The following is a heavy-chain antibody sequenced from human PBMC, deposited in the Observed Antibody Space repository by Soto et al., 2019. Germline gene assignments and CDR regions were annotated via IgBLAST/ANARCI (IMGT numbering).Heavy chain of an antibody. CDR2: ISGSGGST. J-gene: IGHJ6*03. CDR1: GFTFSSYA. V-gene: IGHV3-23*01. Sequence: GGSLRLSCAASGFTFSSYAMSWVRQAPGKGLEWVSAISGSGGSTYYADSVKSRFTISRDNSKNTLYLQMNSLRAEDTAVYYCAKEGYSSGWYNGDYYYYYMDVWGKGTTVTVSS. CDR3: AKEGYSSGWYNGDYYYYYMDV. D-gene: IGHD6-19*01.